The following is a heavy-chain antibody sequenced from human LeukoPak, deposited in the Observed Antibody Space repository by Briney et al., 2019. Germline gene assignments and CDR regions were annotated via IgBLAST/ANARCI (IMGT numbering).Heavy chain of an antibody. Sequence: PSKTLSLTCDVSGASFTNYYWSWIRQPPGKGLEWIGYINYSGSTNNNPSLESRVTMSVDASKSQVSLKVTSVTAADTAVYYCARSYSRIHFDYWGQGTLVTVSS. CDR2: INYSGST. D-gene: IGHD6-13*01. V-gene: IGHV4-59*01. J-gene: IGHJ4*02. CDR3: ARSYSRIHFDY. CDR1: GASFTNYY.